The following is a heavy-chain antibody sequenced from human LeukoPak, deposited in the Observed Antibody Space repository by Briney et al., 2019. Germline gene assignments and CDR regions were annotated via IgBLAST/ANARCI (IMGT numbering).Heavy chain of an antibody. J-gene: IGHJ3*02. CDR1: GGSISSHY. CDR3: AGSVVTPNGDAFDI. CDR2: IYYSGST. Sequence: PSETLSLTCTVSGGSISSHYWSWIRQPPGKGLEWIGYIYYSGSTNYNPSLKSRVTISVDTSKNQFSLKLSSVTAADTAVYYCAGSVVTPNGDAFDIWGQGTMVTVSS. V-gene: IGHV4-59*11. D-gene: IGHD4-23*01.